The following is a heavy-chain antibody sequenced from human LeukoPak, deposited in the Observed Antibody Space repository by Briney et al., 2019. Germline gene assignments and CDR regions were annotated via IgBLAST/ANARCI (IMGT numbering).Heavy chain of an antibody. CDR2: ISGSGGST. D-gene: IGHD1-1*01. Sequence: AGGSLRLSCAASGFTFSSYAMSWVRQAPGKGLEWVSAISGSGGSTYYADSVKGRFTISRDNSKNTLYLQMNSLRAEDTAVYYCAKDRTKFEQFFDYWGQGTLVTVSS. CDR3: AKDRTKFEQFFDY. J-gene: IGHJ4*02. V-gene: IGHV3-23*01. CDR1: GFTFSSYA.